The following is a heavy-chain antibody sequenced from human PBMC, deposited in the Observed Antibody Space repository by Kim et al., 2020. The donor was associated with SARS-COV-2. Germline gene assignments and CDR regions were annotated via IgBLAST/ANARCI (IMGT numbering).Heavy chain of an antibody. J-gene: IGHJ3*01. D-gene: IGHD3-16*01. Sequence: NYNPSLKSRATISLDISKKQFSLQLTSVAAADTAVYYCARDGAEDDAFDVWGQGTLVTVS. V-gene: IGHV4-59*01. CDR3: ARDGAEDDAFDV.